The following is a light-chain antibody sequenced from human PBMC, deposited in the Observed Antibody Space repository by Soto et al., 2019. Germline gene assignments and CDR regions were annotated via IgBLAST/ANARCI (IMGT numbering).Light chain of an antibody. CDR2: GAS. V-gene: IGKV1-9*01. CDR1: QGISSF. CDR3: QQLNSFPIP. Sequence: IQLTQSPSSLSASVGDRVTITCRASQGISSFLAWSQQKPGKAPKLLIYGASTLQSGVPSRFSGSGSGTDFTLTIGSLQPEDFATYYCQQLNSFPIPFGPGTKVDIK. J-gene: IGKJ3*01.